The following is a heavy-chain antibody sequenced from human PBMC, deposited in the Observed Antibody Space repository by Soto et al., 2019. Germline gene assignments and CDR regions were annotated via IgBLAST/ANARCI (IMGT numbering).Heavy chain of an antibody. CDR3: ARSDYYEYTGTFES. J-gene: IGHJ4*02. CDR2: ISGKNGNT. D-gene: IGHD4-17*01. Sequence: QVHLVQSGGELKKPGASVKVSCKASGYSFSDFGITWVRQAPGQGREWRGWISGKNGNTNYAQKVQGKVTLTAETPTSTAYMEIRGLTSDDAGIDYCARSDYYEYTGTFESWGQGTPVTVSS. V-gene: IGHV1-18*04. CDR1: GYSFSDFG.